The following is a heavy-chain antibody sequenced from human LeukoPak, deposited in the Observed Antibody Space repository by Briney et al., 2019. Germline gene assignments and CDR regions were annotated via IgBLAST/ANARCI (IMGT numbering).Heavy chain of an antibody. CDR3: ARDCSMVRGVIIKDYYGMDV. D-gene: IGHD3-10*01. V-gene: IGHV4-34*01. Sequence: SETLSLTCAVYGGSFCGYYWSWIRQPPGKGLEWIGEINHSGSTNYNPSLKSRVTISVDTSKNQFSLKLSSVTAADTAVYYCARDCSMVRGVIIKDYYGMDVWGQGTTVTVSS. CDR1: GGSFCGYY. CDR2: INHSGST. J-gene: IGHJ6*02.